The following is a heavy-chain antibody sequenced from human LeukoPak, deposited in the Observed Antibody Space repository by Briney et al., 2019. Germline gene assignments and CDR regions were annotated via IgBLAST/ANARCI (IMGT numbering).Heavy chain of an antibody. CDR2: IDPSDSYT. CDR3: ARRRYSYGQPLDFDY. V-gene: IGHV5-10-1*01. D-gene: IGHD5-18*01. CDR1: GYSFTSYW. J-gene: IGHJ4*02. Sequence: GESLRISCRGSGYSFTSYWNSWGRQMPGKGLEWMGRIDPSDSYTSYSPSFQGHVTISADKSISTAYLQWSSLKASDTAMYYCARRRYSYGQPLDFDYWGQGTLVTVSS.